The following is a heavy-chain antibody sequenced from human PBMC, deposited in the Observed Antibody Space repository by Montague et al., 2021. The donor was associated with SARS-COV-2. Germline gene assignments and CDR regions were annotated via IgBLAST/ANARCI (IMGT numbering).Heavy chain of an antibody. CDR2: IWYDGSNQ. Sequence: SLRLSCAASGFTFSSYDMHWVRQAPGKGLEWVAVIWYDGSNQYYXDSXKGRFTISGDNSKNTLYLQMNSLRAEDTAVYYCAREYSAPRWFGEYDRYGMDVWGQGTTVTVSS. CDR3: AREYSAPRWFGEYDRYGMDV. CDR1: GFTFSSYD. V-gene: IGHV3-33*08. J-gene: IGHJ6*02. D-gene: IGHD3-10*01.